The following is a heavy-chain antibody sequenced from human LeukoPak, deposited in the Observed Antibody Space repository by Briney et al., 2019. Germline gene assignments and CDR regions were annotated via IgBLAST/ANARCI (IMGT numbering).Heavy chain of an antibody. CDR3: AGDRATSYFGY. V-gene: IGHV3-33*01. CDR2: IWYDGSNK. Sequence: GTSLRLSCAASGFTFRSHGMHWVRQAPGKGLEWAAFIWYDGSNKYYTDSVKGRFTISRDNSKNTLYLQMNSLRAEDTAVYYCAGDRATSYFGYWGQGALVTISS. CDR1: GFTFRSHG. J-gene: IGHJ4*02. D-gene: IGHD1-26*01.